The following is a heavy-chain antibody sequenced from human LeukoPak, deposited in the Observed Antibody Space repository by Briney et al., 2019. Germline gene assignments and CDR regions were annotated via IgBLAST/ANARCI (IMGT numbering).Heavy chain of an antibody. D-gene: IGHD2-15*01. V-gene: IGHV3-23*01. CDR1: GFPFSSYA. CDR3: AKIPIYCSGGSCYTPY. Sequence: GGSLRLSCAASGFPFSSYAMSWVRQPPGKGLEWVSGVSGSGDTTYYADSVKGRFTISRDNSKNTLYLQVDSLRAEDAAIYYCAKIPIYCSGGSCYTPYWGQGTLVTVSS. J-gene: IGHJ4*02. CDR2: VSGSGDTT.